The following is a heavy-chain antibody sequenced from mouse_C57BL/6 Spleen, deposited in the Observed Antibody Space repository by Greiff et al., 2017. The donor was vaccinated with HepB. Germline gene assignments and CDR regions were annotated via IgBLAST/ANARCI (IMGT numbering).Heavy chain of an antibody. CDR3: ARDDTTVSD. CDR1: GYSITSGYY. CDR2: ISYDGSN. V-gene: IGHV3-6*01. D-gene: IGHD1-1*01. J-gene: IGHJ2*01. Sequence: ESGPGLVKPSQSLSPTCSVTGYSITSGYYWNWIRQFPGNKLEWMGYISYDGSNNYNPSLKNRISITRDTSKNQFFLKLNSVTTEDTATYYCARDDTTVSDWGQGTTLTVSS.